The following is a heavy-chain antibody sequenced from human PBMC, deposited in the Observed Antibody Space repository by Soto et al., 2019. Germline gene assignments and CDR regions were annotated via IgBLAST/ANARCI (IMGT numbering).Heavy chain of an antibody. V-gene: IGHV3-7*05. CDR3: AKDSQWLVQGSIY. CDR2: IKQDGSEK. CDR1: GFTFSSYW. Sequence: PGGSLRLSCATSGFTFSSYWMSWVRQAPGKGLEWVANIKQDGSEKYYVDSVKGRFTISRDNAKNTLYLQMNSLRAEDTAVYYYAKDSQWLVQGSIYWGQGTLVTVSS. D-gene: IGHD6-19*01. J-gene: IGHJ4*02.